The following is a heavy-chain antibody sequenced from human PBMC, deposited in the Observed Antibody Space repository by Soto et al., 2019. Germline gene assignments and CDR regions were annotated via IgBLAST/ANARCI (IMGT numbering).Heavy chain of an antibody. Sequence: ASVKVSCKASGYIFNNYGISWVRQAPGQGLEWMGWINSYNGNTKYGQNLQGRVTMTTDTSTSTAYMELRSLVSDDTAVYYCARDIEGSGTGAPYWGQGTLVTAPQ. CDR3: ARDIEGSGTGAPY. J-gene: IGHJ4*02. V-gene: IGHV1-18*01. D-gene: IGHD3-10*01. CDR2: INSYNGNT. CDR1: GYIFNNYG.